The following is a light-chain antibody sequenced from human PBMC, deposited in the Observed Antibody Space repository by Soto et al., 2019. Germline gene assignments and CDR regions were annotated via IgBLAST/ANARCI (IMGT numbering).Light chain of an antibody. CDR3: QQYGSSTYT. V-gene: IGKV3-20*01. J-gene: IGKJ2*01. CDR1: QSVSSNH. Sequence: IVLTQSPGTLSLSPSARATLSFRASQSVSSNHLAWYQQKPGQAPRLIIYGASRRATGIPDRFSGSGSGTEFTLTISRLEPEDFAVYYCQQYGSSTYTFGQGTKVDIK. CDR2: GAS.